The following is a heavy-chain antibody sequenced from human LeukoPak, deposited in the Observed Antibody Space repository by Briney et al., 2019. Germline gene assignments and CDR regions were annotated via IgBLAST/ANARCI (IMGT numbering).Heavy chain of an antibody. CDR2: ISGSGGST. J-gene: IGHJ4*02. Sequence: GGSLRLSCAASGFTFSSYAMSWVRQAPGKGLEWVSAISGSGGSTYYADSVKGRFTISRDNSKNTLYLQMNSLRAEDTAVYYCAKDWRYYDSSGYYYVYWGQGTLVTVSS. V-gene: IGHV3-23*01. CDR1: GFTFSSYA. D-gene: IGHD3-22*01. CDR3: AKDWRYYDSSGYYYVY.